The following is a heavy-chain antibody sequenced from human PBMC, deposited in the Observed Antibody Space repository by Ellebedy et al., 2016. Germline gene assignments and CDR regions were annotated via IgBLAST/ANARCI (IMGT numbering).Heavy chain of an antibody. CDR3: VRDEVPFNYYYDTSGPFDY. D-gene: IGHD3-22*01. CDR1: GFTFDDYA. J-gene: IGHJ4*02. CDR2: ISWNSGNI. Sequence: LSLPCAASGFTFDDYAMHWVRPASGKGLERDSGISWNSGNISSADSVKGRFTISRDHAKNSLYLQMNSLSVEDTAVYYCVRDEVPFNYYYDTSGPFDYWGQGTLVTVSS. V-gene: IGHV3-9*01.